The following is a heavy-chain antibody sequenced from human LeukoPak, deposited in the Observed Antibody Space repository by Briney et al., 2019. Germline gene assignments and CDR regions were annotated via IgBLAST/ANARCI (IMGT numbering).Heavy chain of an antibody. CDR2: IGGRGGST. J-gene: IGHJ5*02. CDR1: GFTFNNYW. CDR3: GKEGGA. V-gene: IGHV3-23*01. D-gene: IGHD3-16*01. Sequence: GGSLRLSCAASGFTFNNYWMSWVRQAPGKGLEWVSAIGGRGGSTYYADFLEGRFTIARDNSKDMVYLQMNSLKVEDTAIYYCGKEGGAWGQGTKVTVSS.